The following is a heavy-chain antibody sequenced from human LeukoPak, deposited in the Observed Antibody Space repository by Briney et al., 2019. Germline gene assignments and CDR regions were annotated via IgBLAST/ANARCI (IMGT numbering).Heavy chain of an antibody. D-gene: IGHD3-22*01. V-gene: IGHV4-59*01. J-gene: IGHJ4*02. CDR3: ARVSDYYDSSGYYYYPFDY. Sequence: PSETLSLTCTVPGGSISSYYWSWIRQPPGKGLEWIGYIYYSGSTNYNPSLKSRVTISVDTSKNQFSLKLSSVTAADTAVYYCARVSDYYDSSGYYYYPFDYWGQGTLVTVSS. CDR1: GGSISSYY. CDR2: IYYSGST.